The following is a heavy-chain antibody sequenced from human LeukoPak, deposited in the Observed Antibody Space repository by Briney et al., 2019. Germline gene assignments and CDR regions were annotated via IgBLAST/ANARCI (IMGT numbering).Heavy chain of an antibody. CDR1: GYRFTSYW. CDR3: ARHGEYYYDSSGYYYTTPAFDN. V-gene: IGHV5-51*01. J-gene: IGHJ4*02. CDR2: IYPGDSDT. D-gene: IGHD3-22*01. Sequence: GESLKISCKGSGYRFTSYWIGWVRQLPGKGLEWMGIIYPGDSDTRYSPSFQGQVTISADKSISTAYLQWSSLKASDTAMYYCARHGEYYYDSSGYYYTTPAFDNWGQGTLVTVFS.